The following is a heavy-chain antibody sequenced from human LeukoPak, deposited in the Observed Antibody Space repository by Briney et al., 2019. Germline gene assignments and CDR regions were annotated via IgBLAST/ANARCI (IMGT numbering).Heavy chain of an antibody. V-gene: IGHV3-23*01. CDR2: ISGSGGST. CDR1: GFTFSSYA. CDR3: AKDHHGSGSYYNSPDY. J-gene: IGHJ4*02. D-gene: IGHD3-10*01. Sequence: GGSLRLSCAASGFTFSSYAMSWVRQAPGKGLEWVSAISGSGGSTYYADSVKGRFTISRDNSKNTLYLQMNSLRAEDTAVYYCAKDHHGSGSYYNSPDYWGQGTLVTVSS.